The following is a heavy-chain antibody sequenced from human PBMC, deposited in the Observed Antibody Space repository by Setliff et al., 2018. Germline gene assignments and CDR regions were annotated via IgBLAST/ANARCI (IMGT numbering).Heavy chain of an antibody. CDR1: GYGFTSHY. CDR3: ARAPWGDDYDSLYTWFDP. D-gene: IGHD3-22*01. V-gene: IGHV1-46*01. Sequence: GPSVKVSCTTSGYGFTSHYFHWLRQAPGQGLEWMGIVNPSGGKTTLSQKFQGRVSMTADASTATVYMELHSLTSEDTAIYYCARAPWGDDYDSLYTWFDPWGQGSLVTVSS. CDR2: VNPSGGKT. J-gene: IGHJ5*02.